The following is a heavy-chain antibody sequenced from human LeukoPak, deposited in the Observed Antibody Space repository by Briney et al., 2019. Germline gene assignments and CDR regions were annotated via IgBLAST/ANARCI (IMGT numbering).Heavy chain of an antibody. J-gene: IGHJ6*02. Sequence: ASVKVSCKASGYTFTSYAMHWVRQAPGQRLEWMGWINAGNGNTKYSQKFQGRVTITRDTSASTAYMELSSLRSEDTAVYYCARGPAGYYYYGMDGWGQGTTVTVSS. CDR3: ARGPAGYYYYGMDG. V-gene: IGHV1-3*01. CDR1: GYTFTSYA. CDR2: INAGNGNT. D-gene: IGHD2-2*01.